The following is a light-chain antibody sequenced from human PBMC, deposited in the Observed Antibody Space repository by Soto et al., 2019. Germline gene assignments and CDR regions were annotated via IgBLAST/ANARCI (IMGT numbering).Light chain of an antibody. V-gene: IGKV3-11*01. Sequence: EIVLTQSPATLSLSPGERATLSCRASQSVTSRLVWYQQRPGQAPRLLLFDASYRATGVPGRFSSSGSGTYFTLTISSLEPEVFAVYCCQQRYNRPLTFGGGTKLDIK. CDR3: QQRYNRPLT. J-gene: IGKJ4*01. CDR1: QSVTSR. CDR2: DAS.